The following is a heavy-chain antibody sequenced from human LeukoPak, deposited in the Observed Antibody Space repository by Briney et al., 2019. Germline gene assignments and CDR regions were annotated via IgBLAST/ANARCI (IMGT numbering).Heavy chain of an antibody. CDR3: AREDSSHYYFDY. V-gene: IGHV1-69*01. Sequence: SVKVSCKASGGTFSSYAISWVRQAPGQGLEWMGGIILIFGTANYAQKFQGRVTITADESTSTAYMELSSLRSEDTAVYYCAREDSSHYYFDYWGQGTLVTVSS. CDR2: IILIFGTA. J-gene: IGHJ4*02. CDR1: GGTFSSYA. D-gene: IGHD6-13*01.